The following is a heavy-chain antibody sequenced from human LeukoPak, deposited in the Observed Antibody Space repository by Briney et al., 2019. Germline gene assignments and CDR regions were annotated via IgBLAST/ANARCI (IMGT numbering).Heavy chain of an antibody. Sequence: GGSLRLSCAASGFTFSSYAMHWVRQAPGKGLEWVAVISYDGSNKYYADSVKGRFTISRDNSKNTLYLQMNSLRAEDTAVYYCAKDCSSTSCYTPNFDYWGXXXXXTVXX. CDR1: GFTFSSYA. V-gene: IGHV3-30-3*01. D-gene: IGHD2-2*02. CDR2: ISYDGSNK. J-gene: IGHJ4*01. CDR3: AKDCSSTSCYTPNFDY.